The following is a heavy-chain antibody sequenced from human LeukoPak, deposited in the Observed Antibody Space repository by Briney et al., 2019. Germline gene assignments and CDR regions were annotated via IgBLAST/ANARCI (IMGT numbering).Heavy chain of an antibody. Sequence: PSETLSLTCAVYGGSFSVCYWSWIRKPPAKGLEWIGEINHSGSTNYYPSLKSRVTISVDTSKDQFSLKLSSVTAADTAVYYCARVRFGGDFWSGYYTETPFDYWGQGTLVTVSS. CDR3: ARVRFGGDFWSGYYTETPFDY. J-gene: IGHJ4*02. V-gene: IGHV4-34*01. D-gene: IGHD3-3*01. CDR2: INHSGST. CDR1: GGSFSVCY.